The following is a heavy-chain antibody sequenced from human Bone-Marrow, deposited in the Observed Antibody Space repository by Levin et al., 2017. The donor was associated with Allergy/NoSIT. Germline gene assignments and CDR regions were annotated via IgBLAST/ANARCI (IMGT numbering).Heavy chain of an antibody. J-gene: IGHJ1*01. D-gene: IGHD1-14*01. V-gene: IGHV2-5*02. CDR3: VTGIEVRRNTLSDVFHY. CDR1: GFSLSTVGVG. CDR2: NYWDDEK. Sequence: SGPTLVKPTQTLTLTCTFSGFSLSTVGVGVGWIRQPPGKALEWLALNYWDDEKCYSPSLKNRLTIARDTPKDQVVLRMTNMDPVDTATYYCVTGIEVRRNTLSDVFHYWGQGTPVTVSS.